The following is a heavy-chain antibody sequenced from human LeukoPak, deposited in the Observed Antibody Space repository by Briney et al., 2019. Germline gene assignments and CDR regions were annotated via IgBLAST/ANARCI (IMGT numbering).Heavy chain of an antibody. D-gene: IGHD1-26*01. CDR1: GGSISSGSYY. CDR3: ARGIVGATIDY. V-gene: IGHV4-61*02. CDR2: IYTSGST. J-gene: IGHJ4*02. Sequence: SQTLSLTCTVSGGSISSGSYYWSWIRQPAGKGLEWIGRIYTSGSTNYNPSLMSRVTMSIDTSNNQFSLKLFSVTAADTAVYYCARGIVGATIDYWGQGTLVTVSS.